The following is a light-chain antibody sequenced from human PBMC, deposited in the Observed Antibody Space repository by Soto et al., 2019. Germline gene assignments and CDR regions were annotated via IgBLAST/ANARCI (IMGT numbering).Light chain of an antibody. J-gene: IGKJ1*01. CDR2: GAS. Sequence: EIVMTQSPATLSVSPGERATLSCRASQSVSSNLAWYQQKPGQAPRLLIYGASTRATGIPARFSGSGSGTEFTLTISSLQSEDFAVYYCQHYNNWPQFGQGTKVDIK. V-gene: IGKV3-15*01. CDR3: QHYNNWPQ. CDR1: QSVSSN.